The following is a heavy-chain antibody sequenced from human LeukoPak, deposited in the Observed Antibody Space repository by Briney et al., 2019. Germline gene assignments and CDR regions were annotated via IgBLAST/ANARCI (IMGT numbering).Heavy chain of an antibody. CDR1: GFTFSSYE. V-gene: IGHV3-48*03. CDR2: ISSVGTTI. J-gene: IGHJ4*02. CDR3: ARVFLTGYYLFDY. Sequence: GGSLRFSCAASGFTFSSYEMNWVRQAPGKGLEWASYISSVGTTIYSADSVEGRFTISRDNAKNSLYLQMNSLRAEDTAVYYCARVFLTGYYLFDYWGPGTLVTVSS. D-gene: IGHD3-9*01.